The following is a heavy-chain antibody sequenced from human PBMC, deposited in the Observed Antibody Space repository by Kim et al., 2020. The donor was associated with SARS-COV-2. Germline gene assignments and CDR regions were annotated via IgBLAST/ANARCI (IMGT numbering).Heavy chain of an antibody. CDR2: ISYDGSNK. Sequence: GGSLRLSCAASGFTFSSYAMHWVRQAPGKGLEWVAVISYDGSNKYYADSVKGRFTISRDNSKNTLYLQMNSLRAEDTAVYYCARDRPGSRGGAGYYYYGMDVWGQGTTVTVSS. CDR1: GFTFSSYA. V-gene: IGHV3-30*04. CDR3: ARDRPGSRGGAGYYYYGMDV. D-gene: IGHD6-13*01. J-gene: IGHJ6*02.